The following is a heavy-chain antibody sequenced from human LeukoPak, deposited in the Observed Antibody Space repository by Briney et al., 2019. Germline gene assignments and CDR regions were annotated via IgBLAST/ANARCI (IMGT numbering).Heavy chain of an antibody. D-gene: IGHD4-17*01. J-gene: IGHJ4*02. CDR3: ARGHYGDYYFDY. V-gene: IGHV4-34*01. CDR2: INHSGST. CDR1: GGSFSGYY. Sequence: SETLSLTCAAYGGSFSGYYWSWIRQPPRKGLEWIGEINHSGSTNYNPSLKSRVNISVDTSKNQSSLKLSSVTAADTAVYHCARGHYGDYYFDYWGQGTLVTVSS.